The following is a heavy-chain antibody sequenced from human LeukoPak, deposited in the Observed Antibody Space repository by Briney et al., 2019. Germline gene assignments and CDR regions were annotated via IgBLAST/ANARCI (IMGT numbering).Heavy chain of an antibody. CDR2: IYSGATT. D-gene: IGHD7-27*01. J-gene: IGHJ4*02. Sequence: PGGSLRLSCAVSGFTVTSNYMSWVRQAPGKGLEWVSVIYSGATTYYADSVKGRFTISRDTSKNTLYLQMISLRAEDTAVYYCARVALSGGDFDYWGRGTLVTVSS. V-gene: IGHV3-66*01. CDR1: GFTVTSNY. CDR3: ARVALSGGDFDY.